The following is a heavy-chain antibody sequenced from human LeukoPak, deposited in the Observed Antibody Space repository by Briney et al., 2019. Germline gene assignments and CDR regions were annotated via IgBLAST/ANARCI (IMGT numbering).Heavy chain of an antibody. CDR2: IPYDGSNK. Sequence: GRSLRLSCAASGFTFSSYAMHWVRQAPGKGLEWVAVIPYDGSNKYYADSVKGRFTISRDNSKNTLYLQMNSLRAEDTAAYYCARDSDYHLDYWGQGTLVTVSS. V-gene: IGHV3-30-3*01. CDR1: GFTFSSYA. J-gene: IGHJ4*02. CDR3: ARDSDYHLDY. D-gene: IGHD4-11*01.